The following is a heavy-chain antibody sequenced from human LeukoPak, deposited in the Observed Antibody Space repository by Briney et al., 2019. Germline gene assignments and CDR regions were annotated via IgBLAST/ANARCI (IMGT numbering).Heavy chain of an antibody. V-gene: IGHV1-18*01. Sequence: ASVTVSCTASGYTFTSYGISWVRQAPGQGLEWMGWISAYNGNTNYAQKLQGRVTMTTDTSTSTAYMELRSLRSDDTAVYYCARDPPYYDSSGYYYYGMDVWGQGTTVTVSS. CDR1: GYTFTSYG. CDR2: ISAYNGNT. D-gene: IGHD3-22*01. CDR3: ARDPPYYDSSGYYYYGMDV. J-gene: IGHJ6*02.